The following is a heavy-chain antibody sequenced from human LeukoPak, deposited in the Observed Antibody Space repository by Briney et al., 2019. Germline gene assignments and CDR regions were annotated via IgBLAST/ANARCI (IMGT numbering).Heavy chain of an antibody. Sequence: GGSLRLSCAASGFTFSSYSMNWVRQAPGKGLEWVAFIRYDGSNKYYADSVKGRFTISRDNAKNSLYLQMNSLRAEDTAVYYCARDPAVLMVYAVDYWGQGTLVTVSS. V-gene: IGHV3-30*02. D-gene: IGHD2-8*01. CDR1: GFTFSSYS. CDR3: ARDPAVLMVYAVDY. CDR2: IRYDGSNK. J-gene: IGHJ4*02.